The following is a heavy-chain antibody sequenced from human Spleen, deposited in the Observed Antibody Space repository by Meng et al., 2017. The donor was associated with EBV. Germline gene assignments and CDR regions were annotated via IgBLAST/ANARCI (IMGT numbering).Heavy chain of an antibody. Sequence: QGKLVQAGAEVKKPGASVRVSCKASGYTFTSYYIHWVRQAPGQGLEWMGIINLSKSATVYAQKFQGRVTVTSDTSTSTVYMELSSLTSEDTAVYYCSRDLNDGEEAYWGQGTLVTVSS. CDR2: INLSKSAT. CDR3: SRDLNDGEEAY. V-gene: IGHV1-46*01. J-gene: IGHJ4*02. CDR1: GYTFTSYY. D-gene: IGHD1-1*01.